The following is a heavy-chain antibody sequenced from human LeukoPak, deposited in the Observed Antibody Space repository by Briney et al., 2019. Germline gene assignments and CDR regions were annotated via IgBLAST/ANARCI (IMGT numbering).Heavy chain of an antibody. J-gene: IGHJ4*02. CDR3: AKNLKSASRYFDWLLGPDDY. CDR2: ISGSGGST. CDR1: GFTFSSYA. V-gene: IGHV3-23*01. D-gene: IGHD3-9*01. Sequence: GGSLRLSCAASGFTFSSYAMSWVRQAPGKGLEWVSAISGSGGSTYYADSVKGRFTISRDNSKNTLYLQMNSLRAEDTAVYYCAKNLKSASRYFDWLLGPDDYWGQGTLVTVSS.